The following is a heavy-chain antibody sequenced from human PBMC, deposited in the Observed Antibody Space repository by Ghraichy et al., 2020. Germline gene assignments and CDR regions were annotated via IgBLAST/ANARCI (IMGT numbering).Heavy chain of an antibody. J-gene: IGHJ6*02. CDR1: GFTVSSNY. Sequence: GALNISCAAAGFTVSSNYMSWVRQAPGKGLEWVSIIYSGGTTYYAGSVKGRFTISRDNSKNTLYLQMNSLRAEDTAVYYCARHGEHIYYDSSTYWGANYYGMDVWGQGTTVTVSS. CDR3: ARHGEHIYYDSSTYWGANYYGMDV. CDR2: IYSGGTT. D-gene: IGHD3-22*01. V-gene: IGHV3-53*01.